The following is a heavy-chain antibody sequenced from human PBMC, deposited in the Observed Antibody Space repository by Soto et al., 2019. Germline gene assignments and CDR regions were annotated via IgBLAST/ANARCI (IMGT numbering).Heavy chain of an antibody. J-gene: IGHJ6*02. V-gene: IGHV4-30-4*01. CDR2: IYYSGST. Sequence: SLSLTCTVSGGSISSGDYYWSWIRQPPGKGLEWIGYIYYSGSTYYNPSLKSRVTISVDTSKNQFSLKLSSVTAADTAVYYCARDGSGSYYYYYGMDVWGQGTTVTVSS. D-gene: IGHD3-10*01. CDR1: GGSISSGDYY. CDR3: ARDGSGSYYYYYGMDV.